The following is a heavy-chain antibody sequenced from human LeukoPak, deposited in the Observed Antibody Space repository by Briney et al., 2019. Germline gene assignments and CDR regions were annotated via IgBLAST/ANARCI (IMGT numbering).Heavy chain of an antibody. Sequence: GGSLRLSCEGSGFTFSSYAMNWVRQAPGKGLEWVSGISGSGGSTYYADSVKGRFTISRDNSKNTLYLQMNSLRAEDAAIYYCAKDRIWSGYSKYYFDCWGQGTLVTVSS. CDR2: ISGSGGST. D-gene: IGHD3-3*01. V-gene: IGHV3-23*01. J-gene: IGHJ4*02. CDR3: AKDRIWSGYSKYYFDC. CDR1: GFTFSSYA.